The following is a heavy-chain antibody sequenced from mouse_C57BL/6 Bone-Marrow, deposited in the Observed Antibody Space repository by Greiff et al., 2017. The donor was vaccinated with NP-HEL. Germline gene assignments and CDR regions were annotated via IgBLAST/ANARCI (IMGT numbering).Heavy chain of an antibody. V-gene: IGHV2-2*01. CDR2: IWSCGST. J-gene: IGHJ2*01. Sequence: VQLQQSGPGLVQPSQSLSITCTASGFSLTSYGVHWVRQSPGKGLEWMGVIWSCGSTDYYAAFIYRLSTSKDNSKCQVFFIMHSLLAADTAVYYCSRRYYYGSRPLFDYWGQVTTLTVAS. CDR1: GFSLTSYG. CDR3: SRRYYYGSRPLFDY. D-gene: IGHD1-1*01.